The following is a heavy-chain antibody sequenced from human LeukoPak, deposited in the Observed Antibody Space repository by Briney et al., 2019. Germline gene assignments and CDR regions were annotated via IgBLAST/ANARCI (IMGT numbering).Heavy chain of an antibody. CDR2: IWYDGSNK. J-gene: IGHJ4*02. V-gene: IGHV3-33*01. D-gene: IGHD6-6*01. CDR1: GFTFSSYG. CDR3: ARETLAARTFDY. Sequence: GGSLRLSCAASGFTFSSYGMHWVRQAPGKGLEWVAVIWYDGSNKYYADSVKGRFTISRDNSKNTLYLQMNSLRAEDTAVYYCARETLAARTFDYWGQGTLVTVSS.